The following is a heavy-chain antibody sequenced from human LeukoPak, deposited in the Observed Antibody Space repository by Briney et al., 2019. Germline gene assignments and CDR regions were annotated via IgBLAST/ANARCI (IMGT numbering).Heavy chain of an antibody. CDR2: IRYDGSNK. CDR3: AGVRGSYLYCSY. Sequence: PGGSLRLSCAASGFTFSSYGMHWVRQAPGKGLEWVAFIRYDGSNKYYADSVKGRFTISRDNSKNTLYLQMNSLRAEDTAVYYCAGVRGSYLYCSYWGQGTLVTVSS. J-gene: IGHJ4*02. D-gene: IGHD2-15*01. V-gene: IGHV3-30*02. CDR1: GFTFSSYG.